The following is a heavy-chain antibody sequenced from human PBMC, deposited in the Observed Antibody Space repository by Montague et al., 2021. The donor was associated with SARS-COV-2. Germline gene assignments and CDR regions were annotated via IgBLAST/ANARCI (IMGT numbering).Heavy chain of an antibody. D-gene: IGHD2-15*01. J-gene: IGHJ5*02. CDR1: GGSISSGGYY. Sequence: SETLSLTCTVSGGSISSGGYYWTWIRQHPGKGLEWIGSIYHSGSTYYNPSLKSRVTISVDTSKNQFSLKLSSVTAADTAVYYCARERRYCSGGSCYSGWFDPWGQGTLVTVSS. CDR3: ARERRYCSGGSCYSGWFDP. CDR2: IYHSGST. V-gene: IGHV4-39*07.